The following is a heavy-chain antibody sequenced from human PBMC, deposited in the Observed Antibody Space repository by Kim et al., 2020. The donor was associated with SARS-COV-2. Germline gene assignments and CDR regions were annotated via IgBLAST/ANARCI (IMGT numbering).Heavy chain of an antibody. Sequence: GGSLRLSCAASGFSFSTYSMNWVRQAPGKGLDWVSTISHSGENTPYPDSVQGRCIISRDTSKHTLFLQMNSLRADDTAVYYCAADLRTGNYGRGEGTLV. V-gene: IGHV3-23*01. J-gene: IGHJ1*01. D-gene: IGHD4-17*01. CDR1: GFSFSTYS. CDR3: AADLRTGNYG. CDR2: ISHSGENT.